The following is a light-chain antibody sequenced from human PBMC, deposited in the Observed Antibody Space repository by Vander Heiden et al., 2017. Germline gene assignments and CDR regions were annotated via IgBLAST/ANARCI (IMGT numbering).Light chain of an antibody. Sequence: EIVLTQSPATLSLSPGDRATLSCGASQIISNNYLAWYQQKPVLAPRLLIYEAYSRAAGIPDRFSGSGSGTDFTLTINRLEPEDFGIYYCQHYDNSPPYTFGQGTKLEIK. V-gene: IGKV3D-20*01. J-gene: IGKJ2*01. CDR3: QHYDNSPPYT. CDR1: QIISNNY. CDR2: EAY.